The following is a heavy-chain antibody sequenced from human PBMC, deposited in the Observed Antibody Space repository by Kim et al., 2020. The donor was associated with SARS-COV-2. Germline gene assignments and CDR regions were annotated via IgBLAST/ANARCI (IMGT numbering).Heavy chain of an antibody. V-gene: IGHV4-59*08. Sequence: NPSLKGLVTLSVDTSKNQFSLKLSSVTDADTAVYYCARRKGRDGFYYFDYWGQGTLVTVSS. CDR3: ARRKGRDGFYYFDY. J-gene: IGHJ4*02. D-gene: IGHD5-12*01.